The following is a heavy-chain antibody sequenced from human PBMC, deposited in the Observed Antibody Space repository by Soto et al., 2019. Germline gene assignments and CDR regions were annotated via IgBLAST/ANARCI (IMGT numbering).Heavy chain of an antibody. CDR2: IIPIFGTA. CDR1: GGTFSSYA. CDR3: ARVVTVVKSFHYWYFDL. D-gene: IGHD2-15*01. V-gene: IGHV1-69*12. Sequence: QVQLVQSGAEVKKPGSSVKVSCKASGGTFSSYAISWVRQAPGQGLEWMGGIIPIFGTANYAQKFQGGVTITADESTSTAYMELSSLRSEDTAVYYCARVVTVVKSFHYWYFDLWGRGTLVTVSS. J-gene: IGHJ2*01.